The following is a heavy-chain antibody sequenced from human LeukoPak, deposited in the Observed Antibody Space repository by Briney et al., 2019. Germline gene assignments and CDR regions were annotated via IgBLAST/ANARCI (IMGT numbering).Heavy chain of an antibody. Sequence: GGSLRLSCAASGFTFSSYAMSWVRQAPGKGLEWVSAISGSGGSTYYADSVKGRFTISRDNSKNTLYLQMNNLRAEDTAVYYCAKDVYYDSSGYYRWGQEAAFDIWGQGTMVTVSS. J-gene: IGHJ3*02. V-gene: IGHV3-23*01. CDR2: ISGSGGST. CDR3: AKDVYYDSSGYYRWGQEAAFDI. CDR1: GFTFSSYA. D-gene: IGHD3-22*01.